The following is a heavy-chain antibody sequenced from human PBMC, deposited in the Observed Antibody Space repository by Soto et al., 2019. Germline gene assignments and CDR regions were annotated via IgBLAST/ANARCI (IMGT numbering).Heavy chain of an antibody. V-gene: IGHV4-31*03. Sequence: KTSETLSLTCTVSGGSISSGGYYWSWIRQHPGKGLEWIGYIYYSGSTYYNPSLKSRVTISVDTSKNQFSLKLSSVTAADTAVYYCALRLGDPGRLYFDYWGQGTLVTV. CDR1: GGSISSGGYY. CDR3: ALRLGDPGRLYFDY. D-gene: IGHD3-16*01. CDR2: IYYSGST. J-gene: IGHJ4*02.